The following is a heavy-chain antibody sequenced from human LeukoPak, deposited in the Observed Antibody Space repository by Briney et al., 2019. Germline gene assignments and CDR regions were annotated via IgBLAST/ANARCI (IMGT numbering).Heavy chain of an antibody. J-gene: IGHJ3*02. CDR1: GFTFSSYG. V-gene: IGHV3-33*01. CDR2: IWYDGSNK. CDR3: ARHRSSSSADAFDI. Sequence: GGSLRLSCAASGFTFSSYGMHWVRQAPGKGLEWVAVIWYDGSNKYYADSVKGRFTISRDNSKNTLYLQMNSLRAEDTAVYYCARHRSSSSADAFDIWGQGTMVTVSS. D-gene: IGHD6-6*01.